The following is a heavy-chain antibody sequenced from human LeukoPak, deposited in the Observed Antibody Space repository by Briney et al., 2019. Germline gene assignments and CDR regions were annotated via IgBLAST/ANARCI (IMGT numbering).Heavy chain of an antibody. CDR2: MNPNSGNT. J-gene: IGHJ4*02. Sequence: VASVKVSCKASGYTFTSYDINWVRQATGQGLEWMGWMNPNSGNTGYAQKFQGRVTTTRNTSISTANMELSSLRSEDTAVYYCARGLARTSMVTRGGVRFDYWGQGTLVTVSS. V-gene: IGHV1-8*01. CDR1: GYTFTSYD. CDR3: ARGLARTSMVTRGGVRFDY. D-gene: IGHD5-18*01.